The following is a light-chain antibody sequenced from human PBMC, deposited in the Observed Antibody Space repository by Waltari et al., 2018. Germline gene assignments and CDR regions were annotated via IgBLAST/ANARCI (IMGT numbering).Light chain of an antibody. CDR1: SSDVGSYNL. CDR2: EGS. CDR3: CSYAGSSTLL. Sequence: QSALTQPASVSGSPGQSITVSCTGTSSDVGSYNLVSWYQQHPGKAPKLMIYEGSKRPSGVSNRFSGSKSGHTASLTISGLQAEDEADYYCCSYAGSSTLLFGGGTKVTVL. V-gene: IGLV2-23*01. J-gene: IGLJ2*01.